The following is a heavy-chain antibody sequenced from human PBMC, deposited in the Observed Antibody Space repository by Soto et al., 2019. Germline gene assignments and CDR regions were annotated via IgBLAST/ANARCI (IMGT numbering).Heavy chain of an antibody. Sequence: ASVKVSCKASGYTFTSYGISWVRQAPGQGLEWMGWISAYNGNTNYAQKLQGRVTMTTDASTSTAYMELRSLRSDDTAVYYCAREERPLSWFDPWGQGTLVTVSS. J-gene: IGHJ5*02. CDR2: ISAYNGNT. D-gene: IGHD1-26*01. CDR3: AREERPLSWFDP. V-gene: IGHV1-18*04. CDR1: GYTFTSYG.